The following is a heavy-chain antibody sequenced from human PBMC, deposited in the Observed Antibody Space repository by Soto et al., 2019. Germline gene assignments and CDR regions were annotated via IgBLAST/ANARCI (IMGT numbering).Heavy chain of an antibody. CDR1: GFTFSNAW. V-gene: IGHV3-15*07. Sequence: EVQLVESGGGLVKPGGSLRLSCAASGFTFSNAWMNWVRQAPGKGLEWVGRIKSKTDGGTTDYAAPVKGRFTISRDDSKNTLYLQMNSLKTEDTAVYYCTTDPPAYDSSPSHDYWGQGTLVTVSS. CDR2: IKSKTDGGTT. CDR3: TTDPPAYDSSPSHDY. J-gene: IGHJ4*02. D-gene: IGHD3-22*01.